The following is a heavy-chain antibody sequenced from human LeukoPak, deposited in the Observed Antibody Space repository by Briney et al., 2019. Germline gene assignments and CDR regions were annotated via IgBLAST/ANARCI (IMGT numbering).Heavy chain of an antibody. Sequence: GGSLRLSCAASGFTFSSYSMNWVRQAPGKGLEWVSSISSSSSYIYYADSVKGRFTISRDNAKNSLYLQMNGLRAEDTAVYYCAREAYSGSYHGDYWGQGTLVTVSS. CDR1: GFTFSSYS. J-gene: IGHJ4*02. V-gene: IGHV3-21*03. D-gene: IGHD1-26*01. CDR3: AREAYSGSYHGDY. CDR2: ISSSSSYI.